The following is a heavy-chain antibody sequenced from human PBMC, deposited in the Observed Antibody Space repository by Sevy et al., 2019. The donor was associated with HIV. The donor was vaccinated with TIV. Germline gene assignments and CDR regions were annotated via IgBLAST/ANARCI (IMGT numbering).Heavy chain of an antibody. CDR1: GFTFSSYW. D-gene: IGHD2-2*01. Sequence: GGSLRLSCAASGFTFSSYWMHWVRQVPGKGLVWVSRIKSDGSSTSYADSVKGRFTISRDNSKNTLYLQMNSLRAEDTAVYYCAKGGPTAAHYFYYGMDVWGQGTTVTVSS. J-gene: IGHJ6*02. CDR3: AKGGPTAAHYFYYGMDV. V-gene: IGHV3-74*01. CDR2: IKSDGSST.